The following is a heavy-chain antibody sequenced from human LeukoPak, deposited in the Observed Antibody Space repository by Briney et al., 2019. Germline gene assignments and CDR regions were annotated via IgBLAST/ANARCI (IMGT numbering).Heavy chain of an antibody. V-gene: IGHV3-48*01. J-gene: IGHJ4*02. Sequence: QPGESLRLSCAASGFTFNTYSMNWVRQAPGKGLEWLSYVKSGNYDIQYADSVTGRFTVSRDSATNSLYLQMNDLKAEDTAVYYCARDSDWAFDYWGQGSLVTVSS. CDR2: VKSGNYDI. CDR1: GFTFNTYS. D-gene: IGHD3-9*01. CDR3: ARDSDWAFDY.